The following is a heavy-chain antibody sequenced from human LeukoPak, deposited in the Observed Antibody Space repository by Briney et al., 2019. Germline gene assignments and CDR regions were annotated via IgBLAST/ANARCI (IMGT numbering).Heavy chain of an antibody. CDR2: ISLSATTI. D-gene: IGHD6-13*01. CDR3: ARVGALSSSWLLY. V-gene: IGHV3-48*04. CDR1: VFTLSSYG. J-gene: IGHJ4*02. Sequence: GGSLSLSCAASVFTLSSYGISWVRQAPRKGLEWVSSISLSATTIYYAHTVKGRFTISRDNAKNSLYLQKNSLRAEDTAVYFCARVGALSSSWLLYWGQGTLVTVSS.